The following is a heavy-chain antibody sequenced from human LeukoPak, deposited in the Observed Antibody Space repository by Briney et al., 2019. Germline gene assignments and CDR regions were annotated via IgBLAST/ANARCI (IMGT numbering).Heavy chain of an antibody. V-gene: IGHV3-66*01. CDR3: ASSLASARAAGYYFDY. CDR2: IYSSGST. CDR1: GFTVSSKY. Sequence: GGSLRLACAASGFTVSSKYMSWVRQAPGKGLEWISTIYSSGSTFYADSVKGRLTISRDKSKNTLYLQMNSLRAEDTAVYYCASSLASARAAGYYFDYWGQGTLVTVSS. J-gene: IGHJ4*02. D-gene: IGHD6-6*01.